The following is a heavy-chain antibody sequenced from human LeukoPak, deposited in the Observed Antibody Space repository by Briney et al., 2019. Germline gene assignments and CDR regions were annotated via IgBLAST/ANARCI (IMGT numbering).Heavy chain of an antibody. CDR1: GYTFTGFY. D-gene: IGHD4-23*01. V-gene: IGHV1-2*02. J-gene: IGHJ6*03. Sequence: ASVKVSCKASGYTFTGFYMHWVRQAPGQGLEWMGWINPNSGGTNYAQKFQGMVTMTRDTSINTAYMELSRLRSDDAAVYYCARGLSPVTPYYYYMDVWGKGTTVTVSS. CDR2: INPNSGGT. CDR3: ARGLSPVTPYYYYMDV.